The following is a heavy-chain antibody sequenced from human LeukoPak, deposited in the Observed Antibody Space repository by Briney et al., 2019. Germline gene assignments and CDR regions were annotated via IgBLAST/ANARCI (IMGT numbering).Heavy chain of an antibody. CDR3: ATGRPPMATEYYFDY. D-gene: IGHD3-10*01. Sequence: EASVTVSCKVSGYTLTELSMHWVRQAPGKGLEWMGGFDPEDGETIYAQKFQGRVNMTEDTSTDTAYMELSSLRSEDTAAYYCATGRPPMATEYYFDYWGQGTLVTVSS. J-gene: IGHJ4*02. CDR1: GYTLTELS. V-gene: IGHV1-24*01. CDR2: FDPEDGET.